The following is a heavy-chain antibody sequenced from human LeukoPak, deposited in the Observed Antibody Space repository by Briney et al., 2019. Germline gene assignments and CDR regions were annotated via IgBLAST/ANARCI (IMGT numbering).Heavy chain of an antibody. CDR1: GYSISTLAN. CDR3: ARDFVTAAAASGGFDY. J-gene: IGHJ4*02. CDR2: IYHGGST. D-gene: IGHD6-13*01. V-gene: IGHV4-38-2*02. Sequence: PSETLSLTCTVSGYSISTLANWGWIRQSPGKGLEWVASIYHGGSTYYNPSLRGRVTISMDTSKNQFSLKLSSVTAADTAVYYCARDFVTAAAASGGFDYWGQGTLVTVSS.